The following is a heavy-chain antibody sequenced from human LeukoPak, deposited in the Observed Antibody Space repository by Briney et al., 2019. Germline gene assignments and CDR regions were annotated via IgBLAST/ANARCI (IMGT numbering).Heavy chain of an antibody. CDR1: GGSISSYY. V-gene: IGHV4-59*08. J-gene: IGHJ6*03. CDR3: ARHKSYYTAMAYYYYYYMDV. Sequence: KPSETLSLTCTVSGGSISSYYWSWIRQPPGKGLEWIGYIYYSGSTNYNPSLKSRVTISVDTPKNQFSLKLSSVTAADTAVYYCARHKSYYTAMAYYYYYYMDVWGKGTTVTVSS. D-gene: IGHD5-18*01. CDR2: IYYSGST.